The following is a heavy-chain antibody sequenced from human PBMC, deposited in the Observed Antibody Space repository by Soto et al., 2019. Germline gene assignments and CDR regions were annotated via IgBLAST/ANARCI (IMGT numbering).Heavy chain of an antibody. CDR1: GGSISSGGYY. Sequence: QVQLQESGPGLVKPSQTLSLTCTVSGGSISSGGYYWSWIRQHPGKGLEWIGYIYYSGSTYYNPSLKRRVTISVDTSKNHFTLKLSSVTAAETAVYYCASSTVTTGTDYWGQGTLVTVSS. V-gene: IGHV4-31*03. J-gene: IGHJ4*02. CDR2: IYYSGST. D-gene: IGHD4-17*01. CDR3: ASSTVTTGTDY.